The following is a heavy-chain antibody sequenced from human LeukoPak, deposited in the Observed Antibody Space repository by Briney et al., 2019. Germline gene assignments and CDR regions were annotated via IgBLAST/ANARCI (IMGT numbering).Heavy chain of an antibody. CDR1: GFTFDDYA. CDR3: AKDMATQEDFWNFES. J-gene: IGHJ4*02. Sequence: TGGSLRLSCATSGFTFDDYAMHGDRHTPGKALEWVAGINWVGDIIKYADSVRDRFTISRDNAKSYLYLQMNSLNTDDTALYYCAKDMATQEDFWNFESRGQGIQVTVSS. D-gene: IGHD1-7*01. CDR2: INWVGDII. V-gene: IGHV3-9*01.